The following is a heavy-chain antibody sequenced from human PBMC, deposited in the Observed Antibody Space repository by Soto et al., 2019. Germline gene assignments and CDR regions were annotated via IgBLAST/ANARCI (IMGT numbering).Heavy chain of an antibody. J-gene: IGHJ4*02. Sequence: GGSLRLSCAASGFTFSSYGMHWVRQAPGKGLEWVAVISYDGSNKYYADSVKGRFTISRDNSKNTLYLQMNSLRAEDTAVYYCAKDLVVHTPYGFDYWGQGTLVTVSS. CDR2: ISYDGSNK. V-gene: IGHV3-30*18. CDR3: AKDLVVHTPYGFDY. D-gene: IGHD6-6*01. CDR1: GFTFSSYG.